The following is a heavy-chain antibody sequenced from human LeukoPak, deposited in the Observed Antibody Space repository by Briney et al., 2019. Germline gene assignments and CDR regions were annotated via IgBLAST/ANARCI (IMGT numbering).Heavy chain of an antibody. CDR3: ASLYYYDSSGYYSDDY. CDR1: GFTFSSYG. V-gene: IGHV3-33*01. Sequence: LAGGSLRLSCAASGFTFSSYGMHWVRQAPGKGLEWVAVIWYDGSNKYYADSVKGRFTISRDNSKSTLYLQMNSLRAEDTAVYYCASLYYYDSSGYYSDDYWGQGTLVTVSS. CDR2: IWYDGSNK. J-gene: IGHJ4*02. D-gene: IGHD3-22*01.